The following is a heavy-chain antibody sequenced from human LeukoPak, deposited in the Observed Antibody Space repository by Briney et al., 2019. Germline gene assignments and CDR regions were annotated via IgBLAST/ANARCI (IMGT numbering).Heavy chain of an antibody. Sequence: SGGSLRLSCSASGFTFSSYAMHWVRQAPGEGLEYVSVISSNGGSTYYADSVKGRFTISRDNSKNTLYLQMSSLRAEDTAVYYCGMTTGRVGAFDIWGQGTMVTVSS. J-gene: IGHJ3*02. CDR3: GMTTGRVGAFDI. V-gene: IGHV3-64D*09. D-gene: IGHD4-17*01. CDR2: ISSNGGST. CDR1: GFTFSSYA.